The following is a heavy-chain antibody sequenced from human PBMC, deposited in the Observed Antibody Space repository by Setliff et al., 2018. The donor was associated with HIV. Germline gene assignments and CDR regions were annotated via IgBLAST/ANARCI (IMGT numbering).Heavy chain of an antibody. CDR3: ARGWFGGYYFDY. Sequence: PSETLSLTCAVSGYSVSSSYWWGWIRQPPGKGLEWIGWIGYIYKGGSTYYNPSLKSRVTMSVDTSKNHFSLKLSFVTAADTAVYYCARGWFGGYYFDYWGQGTLVTVSS. J-gene: IGHJ4*02. CDR1: GYSVSSSYW. V-gene: IGHV4-28*03. D-gene: IGHD3-10*01. CDR2: IYKGGST.